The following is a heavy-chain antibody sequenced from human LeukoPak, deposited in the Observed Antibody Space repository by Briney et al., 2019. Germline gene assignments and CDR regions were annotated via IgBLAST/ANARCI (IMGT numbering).Heavy chain of an antibody. Sequence: PPETLSLTCDVSDYSISSGNYWGWIRQPPGKGLEWIGSVYHSGSTHYSPSLKSRVTIAVDTSKNQFSLKLSSVTAADTAVYYCARNDSSGYFDYWGQGTLVTVSS. V-gene: IGHV4-38-2*01. CDR3: ARNDSSGYFDY. D-gene: IGHD3-22*01. J-gene: IGHJ4*02. CDR1: DYSISSGNY. CDR2: VYHSGST.